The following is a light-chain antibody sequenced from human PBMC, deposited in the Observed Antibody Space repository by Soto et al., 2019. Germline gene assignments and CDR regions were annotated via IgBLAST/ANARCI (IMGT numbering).Light chain of an antibody. CDR2: AAS. CDR1: QSISSY. Sequence: DMPVTQSRSSLSAALGDRVPINCRASQSISSYLNWYQQKPGKAPKLLIYAASSLQSGVPSRFSGSGSGTDFTLTISSLQPEDFATYYCQQSYSTLLTFGQGTRLEI. V-gene: IGKV1-39*01. J-gene: IGKJ5*01. CDR3: QQSYSTLLT.